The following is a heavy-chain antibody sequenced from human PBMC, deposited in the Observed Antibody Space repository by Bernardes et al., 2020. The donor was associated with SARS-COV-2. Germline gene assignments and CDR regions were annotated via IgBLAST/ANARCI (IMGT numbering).Heavy chain of an antibody. CDR1: GGSISSSY. J-gene: IGHJ4*02. Sequence: SETLSLTCTVSGGSISSSYWSWIRQPPGQGLEWIGYIYYSGSTNYNPSLKSRVTISVDTSKNQFSLKLSSVTAADTAVYYCARGGGYWAYWGQGTLVTVSS. CDR3: ARGGGYWAY. CDR2: IYYSGST. V-gene: IGHV4-59*01. D-gene: IGHD3-22*01.